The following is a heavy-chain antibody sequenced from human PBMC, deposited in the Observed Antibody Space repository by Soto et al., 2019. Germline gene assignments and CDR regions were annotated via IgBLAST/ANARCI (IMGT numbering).Heavy chain of an antibody. CDR3: ARDGYSSGWSYGWFDP. J-gene: IGHJ5*02. V-gene: IGHV1-69*01. CDR2: IIPIFGTA. Sequence: QVQLVQSGAEVKKPGSSVKVSCKASGGTFSSYAISWVRQAPGQGLEWMGGIIPIFGTANYAQTFQGRVTITADESTSTADMELSSLRSEDTAVYYCARDGYSSGWSYGWFDPWGQGTLVTVSS. CDR1: GGTFSSYA. D-gene: IGHD6-19*01.